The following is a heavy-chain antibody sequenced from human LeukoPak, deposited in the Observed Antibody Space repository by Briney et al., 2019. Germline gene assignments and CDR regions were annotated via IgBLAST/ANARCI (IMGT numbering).Heavy chain of an antibody. J-gene: IGHJ4*02. D-gene: IGHD6-13*01. V-gene: IGHV4-59*08. CDR1: GGSISSYY. CDR2: IYYSGST. Sequence: SETLSLTCTVSGGSISSYYWSWIRQPPGKGLEWIGYIYYSGSTNYNPSLKSRVTISVDTSKNQFSLKLSSVTAADTAVYYCASHYSSSLYTFDFWGQGTLVTVSS. CDR3: ASHYSSSLYTFDF.